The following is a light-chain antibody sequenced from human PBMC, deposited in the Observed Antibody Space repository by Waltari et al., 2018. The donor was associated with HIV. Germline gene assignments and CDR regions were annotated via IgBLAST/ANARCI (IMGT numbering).Light chain of an antibody. J-gene: IGLJ3*02. CDR1: SSDIGAYDS. V-gene: IGLV2-8*01. Sequence: QSALTQPPSASGSLGQSVTISCTGPSSDIGAYDSVSWFQQHPRSAPKLLLYEVTRRPSTFSDRFSGSRSGSTAFLTVAGLQPDDEATYFCSSYGDSLRVLFGGGTNVTVL. CDR3: SSYGDSLRVL. CDR2: EVT.